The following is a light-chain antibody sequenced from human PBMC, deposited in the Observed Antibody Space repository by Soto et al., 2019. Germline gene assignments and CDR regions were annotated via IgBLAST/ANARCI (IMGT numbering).Light chain of an antibody. J-gene: IGKJ1*01. V-gene: IGKV1-39*01. CDR1: QSISNY. CDR2: AAS. CDR3: QQSYTTPWA. Sequence: IHMTQSPSSLSASVGDRVTIACRASQSISNYLNWYQQKPGKAPKLLIYAASNLQSGVPSRFSGSGSGTDFTLTISSLQPEDSASYYCQQSYTTPWAFGQGTKVDIK.